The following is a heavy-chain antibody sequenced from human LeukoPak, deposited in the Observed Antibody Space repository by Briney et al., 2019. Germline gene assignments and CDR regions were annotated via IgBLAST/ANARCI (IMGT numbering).Heavy chain of an antibody. V-gene: IGHV4-61*02. Sequence: TASETLSLTCTVSGGSISSGSYYWSWIRQPAGKGLEWIGRIYTSGSTNYNPSLKSRVTISVDTSKNQFSLKLSSVTAADTAVYYCARDVPYDFWSGSLNWFDPWGQGTLVTVSS. CDR2: IYTSGST. J-gene: IGHJ5*02. D-gene: IGHD3-3*01. CDR1: GGSISSGSYY. CDR3: ARDVPYDFWSGSLNWFDP.